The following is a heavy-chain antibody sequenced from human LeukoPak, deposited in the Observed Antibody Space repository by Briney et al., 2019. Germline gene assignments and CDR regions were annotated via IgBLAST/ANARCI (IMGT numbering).Heavy chain of an antibody. CDR1: GFTFSSYW. CDR3: VRDRYCSSTSCHTPPF. V-gene: IGHV3-7*01. CDR2: IKQDGSEK. D-gene: IGHD2-2*01. Sequence: GGSLRLSCAASGFTFSSYWMNWVRQAPGKGLEWVANIKQDGSEKYYVDSVKGRFTISRDNAKNSLYLQMNSLRAEDTAVYYCVRDRYCSSTSCHTPPFGGQGTLVTVSS. J-gene: IGHJ4*02.